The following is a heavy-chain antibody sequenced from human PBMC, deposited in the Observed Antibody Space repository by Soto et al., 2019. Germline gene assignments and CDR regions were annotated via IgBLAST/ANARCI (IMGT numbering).Heavy chain of an antibody. CDR1: GVTFSNYA. Sequence: GGSLRLSCTVSGVTFSNYAMNWVRQSPGKGLEWVSSLSGSGGTTYYADSVKGRFIISRDNSKNTLYLLMNSLRAEDTALYYCAKQRADYGSGADTFYFDSWGQGALVTVSS. V-gene: IGHV3-23*01. D-gene: IGHD3-10*01. CDR2: LSGSGGTT. CDR3: AKQRADYGSGADTFYFDS. J-gene: IGHJ4*02.